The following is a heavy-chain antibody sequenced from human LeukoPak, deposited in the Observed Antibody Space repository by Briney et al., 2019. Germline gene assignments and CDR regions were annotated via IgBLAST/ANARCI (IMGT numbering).Heavy chain of an antibody. J-gene: IGHJ4*02. V-gene: IGHV1-2*02. D-gene: IGHD7-27*01. Sequence: GASVKVSCKASGYTFTGYYMHWVRQAPGQGLEWMGWINPNSGGTNYAQKFQGRVTMTRDTSISTAYMEPSRLRSDDTAVYYCARESNWGSCYFDYWGQGTLVTVSS. CDR3: ARESNWGSCYFDY. CDR1: GYTFTGYY. CDR2: INPNSGGT.